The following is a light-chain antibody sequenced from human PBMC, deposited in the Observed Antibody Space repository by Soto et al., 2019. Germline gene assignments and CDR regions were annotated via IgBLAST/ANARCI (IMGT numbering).Light chain of an antibody. J-gene: IGKJ4*01. Sequence: EIVLTQSPATLSLSPGETATLSCRASQSISDYLAWYQQKPDQSPRLLISDASYRATGIPARFSGSGSGTDFTLTISSLEPEDFATYYCQQVKSYPRTFGGGTRVEIK. CDR2: DAS. CDR1: QSISDY. CDR3: QQVKSYPRT. V-gene: IGKV3-11*01.